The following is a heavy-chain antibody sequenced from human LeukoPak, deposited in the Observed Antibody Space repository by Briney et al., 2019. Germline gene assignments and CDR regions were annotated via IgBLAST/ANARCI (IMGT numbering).Heavy chain of an antibody. CDR1: GYTLRSYG. Sequence: ASVKVSCKASGYTLRSYGISWVRQAPGQGLEWMGWISAYNGDTKYAQRIQGRVTMTTDTSTSTAYMELRSLRSDDTAVYYCARDVPIVYSSGSYYAGLGYYFDYWGQGTLVTVSS. J-gene: IGHJ4*02. V-gene: IGHV1-18*01. CDR2: ISAYNGDT. D-gene: IGHD3-10*01. CDR3: ARDVPIVYSSGSYYAGLGYYFDY.